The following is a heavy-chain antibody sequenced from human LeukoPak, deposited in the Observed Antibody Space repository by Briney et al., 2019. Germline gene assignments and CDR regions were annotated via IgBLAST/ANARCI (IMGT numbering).Heavy chain of an antibody. CDR2: IYSGGST. D-gene: IGHD3-10*01. Sequence: GGSLRLSCAASGFTVSSNYMSWVRQAPGKGLEWVSVIYSGGSTYYADSVKGRFTISRDNSKNTLYLQMNSLRAEDTAVYYCARAFRPPYYYGSGSYYTYYFDYWGQGTLVTVSS. J-gene: IGHJ4*02. CDR1: GFTVSSNY. CDR3: ARAFRPPYYYGSGSYYTYYFDY. V-gene: IGHV3-53*01.